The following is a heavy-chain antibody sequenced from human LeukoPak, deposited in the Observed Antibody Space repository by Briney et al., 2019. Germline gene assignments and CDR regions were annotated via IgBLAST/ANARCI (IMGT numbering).Heavy chain of an antibody. J-gene: IGHJ4*02. V-gene: IGHV1-69*05. CDR1: GGTFSSYA. Sequence: SVKVSCKASGGTFSSYAISWVRQAPGQGLEWMGGIIPIFGTANYPQKFQGRVTITRDTSASTAYMELSSLRSEDTAVYYCARDGGSGWYRYWGQGTLVTVSS. CDR3: ARDGGSGWYRY. D-gene: IGHD6-19*01. CDR2: IIPIFGTA.